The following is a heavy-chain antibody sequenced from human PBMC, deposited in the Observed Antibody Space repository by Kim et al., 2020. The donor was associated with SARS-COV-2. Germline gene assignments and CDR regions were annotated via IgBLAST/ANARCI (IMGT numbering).Heavy chain of an antibody. J-gene: IGHJ4*02. Sequence: KYSQKFQGRVTITRDTSASTAYMELSSLRSEDTAVYYCARGGQWLDLFDYWGQGTLVTVSS. V-gene: IGHV1-3*01. CDR3: ARGGQWLDLFDY. D-gene: IGHD6-19*01.